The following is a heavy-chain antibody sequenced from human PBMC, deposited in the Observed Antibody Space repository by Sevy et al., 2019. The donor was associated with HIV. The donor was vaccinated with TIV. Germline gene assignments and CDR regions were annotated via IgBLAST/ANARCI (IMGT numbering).Heavy chain of an antibody. Sequence: ASVKVSCKASGYTFTSYGISWERQAPGQGLEWMGWISAYNGNTNYAQKLQGRVTMTTDTSTSTAYMELRSLRSDDTAVYYCARREYYYDSSGYLMGVFDYWGQGTLVTVSS. D-gene: IGHD3-22*01. J-gene: IGHJ4*02. CDR1: GYTFTSYG. V-gene: IGHV1-18*01. CDR3: ARREYYYDSSGYLMGVFDY. CDR2: ISAYNGNT.